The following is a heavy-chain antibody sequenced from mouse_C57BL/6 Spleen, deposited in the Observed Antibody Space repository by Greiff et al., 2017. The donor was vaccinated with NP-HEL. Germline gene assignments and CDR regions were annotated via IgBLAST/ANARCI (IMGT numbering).Heavy chain of an antibody. D-gene: IGHD1-1*01. Sequence: QVQLKESGPGLVAPSQSLSITCTVSGFSLTSYGVDWVRQSPGKGLEWLGAIWGVGSTNYNSAHKSRLSISKDNSKSQVFLKMNSLQTDDTAMYYCARTSSSGYFDVWGTGTTVTVSS. V-gene: IGHV2-6*01. CDR3: ARTSSSGYFDV. CDR2: IWGVGST. CDR1: GFSLTSYG. J-gene: IGHJ1*03.